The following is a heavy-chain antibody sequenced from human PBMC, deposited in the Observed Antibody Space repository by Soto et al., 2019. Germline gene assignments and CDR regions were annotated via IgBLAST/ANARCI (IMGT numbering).Heavy chain of an antibody. CDR1: GGSISSYY. V-gene: IGHV4-59*08. CDR3: ARIGYCSSTSCRGYYYYYMDV. Sequence: SDTLCLTCTVSGGSISSYYWSWIRQPPGKGQEWIGYIYYSGSTNYNPSLKSRVTISVDTSKYQFSLKLSSVTAADTAVYYCARIGYCSSTSCRGYYYYYMDVWGKGTTVTVSS. J-gene: IGHJ6*03. D-gene: IGHD2-2*01. CDR2: IYYSGST.